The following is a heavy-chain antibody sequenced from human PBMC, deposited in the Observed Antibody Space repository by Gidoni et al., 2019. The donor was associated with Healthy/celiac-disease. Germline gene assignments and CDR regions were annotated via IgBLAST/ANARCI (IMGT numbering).Heavy chain of an antibody. CDR3: AKVPHVSGQQGIAVAGTSDY. CDR1: VFTFSSYA. Sequence: EVQLLESGGGLVQPGGSLRLSCAASVFTFSSYAMSWVRQAPGKGLEWVSAISGRGGSTYYADSVKGRFTISRDNSKNTLYLQMNSLRAEDTAVYYCAKVPHVSGQQGIAVAGTSDYWGQGTLVTVSS. J-gene: IGHJ4*02. V-gene: IGHV3-23*01. D-gene: IGHD6-19*01. CDR2: ISGRGGST.